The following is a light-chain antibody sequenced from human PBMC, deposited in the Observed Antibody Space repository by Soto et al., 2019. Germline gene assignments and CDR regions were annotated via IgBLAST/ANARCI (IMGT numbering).Light chain of an antibody. CDR2: GNN. V-gene: IGLV1-40*01. CDR1: SSNIGAAYD. CDR3: QSYDSSLSGWV. J-gene: IGLJ3*02. Sequence: QLVLTQPPSVSGAPGQKVTISCTRSSSNIGAAYDVHWYQPLPGTAPKLLIYGNNNRPSGVPDRFSGSKSGTSASLAITGLQAEDEADYYCQSYDSSLSGWVFGGGTKLTVL.